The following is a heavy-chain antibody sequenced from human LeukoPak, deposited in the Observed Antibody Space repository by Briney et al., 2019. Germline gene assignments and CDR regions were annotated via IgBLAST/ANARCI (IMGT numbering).Heavy chain of an antibody. CDR3: ARRRDIVVVVAATHFDY. CDR1: GGSFSGYY. Sequence: SETLSLTCAVYGGSFSGYYWSWIRQPPGKGLEWVGEINHSGSTNYNPALKSRATISVDTSKNQFSLQLSSVTAADTAVYYCARRRDIVVVVAATHFDYWGQGTLVTVSS. V-gene: IGHV4-34*01. J-gene: IGHJ4*02. D-gene: IGHD2-15*01. CDR2: INHSGST.